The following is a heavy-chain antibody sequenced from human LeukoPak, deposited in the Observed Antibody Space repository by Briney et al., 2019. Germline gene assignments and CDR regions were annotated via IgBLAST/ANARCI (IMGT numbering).Heavy chain of an antibody. CDR2: ISAYSGNT. Sequence: ASVKVSCKASGYTFTSYGISWVRQAPGQGLEWMGWISAYSGNTNYAQKLQGRVTMTTDTSTSTAYMELRSLRSDDTAVYYCATCIAAASPFDYWGQGTLVTVSS. D-gene: IGHD6-13*01. CDR1: GYTFTSYG. CDR3: ATCIAAASPFDY. V-gene: IGHV1-18*01. J-gene: IGHJ4*02.